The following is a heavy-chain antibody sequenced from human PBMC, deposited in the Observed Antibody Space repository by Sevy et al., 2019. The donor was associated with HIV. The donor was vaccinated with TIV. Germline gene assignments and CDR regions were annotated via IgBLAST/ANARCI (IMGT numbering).Heavy chain of an antibody. Sequence: GGYLRLSCAGSGFTFSSYWMSWVRQAPGKGLEWVANINQDGSGKNYVDSVKGRFTISRDNAKNSLYLQMNSLRAEDTAVYYCARDPFSKADYWGQGILVTVSS. CDR2: INQDGSGK. D-gene: IGHD4-4*01. CDR3: ARDPFSKADY. CDR1: GFTFSSYW. V-gene: IGHV3-7*01. J-gene: IGHJ4*02.